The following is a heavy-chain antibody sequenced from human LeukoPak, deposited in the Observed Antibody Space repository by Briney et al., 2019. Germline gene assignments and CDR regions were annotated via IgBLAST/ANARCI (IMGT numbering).Heavy chain of an antibody. CDR1: GFTFSSYW. CDR2: IKQDGSEK. CDR3: ARGPSRGLYGPGAY. Sequence: PGGSLRLSCAASGFTFSSYWMSWVRQAPGKGLEWVANIKQDGSEKYYVDSVKGRFTISRDNAKNSLYLQMNSLRADDTAVYYCARGPSRGLYGPGAYWGRGTLVSVSS. V-gene: IGHV3-7*01. J-gene: IGHJ4*02. D-gene: IGHD3-10*01.